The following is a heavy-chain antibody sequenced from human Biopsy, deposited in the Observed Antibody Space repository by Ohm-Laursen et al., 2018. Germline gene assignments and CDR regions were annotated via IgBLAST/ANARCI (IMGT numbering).Heavy chain of an antibody. CDR1: GYTFGNYG. J-gene: IGHJ4*02. V-gene: IGHV1-18*01. CDR3: ARDVVGRGASFFDF. D-gene: IGHD1-26*01. CDR2: ISVYNGNT. Sequence: SVNVSCKASGYTFGNYGISWVRQAPGQGLERMGWISVYNGNTDYPHKFQGRVTLTTDTSTSTAYMELRSLTSDDTAIYYCARDVVGRGASFFDFWGQGTSVTVSS.